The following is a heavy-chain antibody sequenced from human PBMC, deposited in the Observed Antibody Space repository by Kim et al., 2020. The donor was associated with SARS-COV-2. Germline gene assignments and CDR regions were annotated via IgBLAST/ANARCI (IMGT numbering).Heavy chain of an antibody. V-gene: IGHV4-39*01. CDR3: ARQDSSGIYFDY. D-gene: IGHD3-22*01. J-gene: IGHJ4*02. Sequence: YSNPSLKSRVTISVDTSKNQFSLKLSSVTAADTAVYYCARQDSSGIYFDYWGQGTLVTVSS.